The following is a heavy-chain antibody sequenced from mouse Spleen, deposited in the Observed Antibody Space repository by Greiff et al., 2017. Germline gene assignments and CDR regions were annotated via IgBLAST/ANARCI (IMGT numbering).Heavy chain of an antibody. D-gene: IGHD2-14*01. J-gene: IGHJ2*01. Sequence: EVKVVESGGGLVKPGGSLKLSCAASGFTFSSYTMSWVRQTPAKRLEWVATISSGGGNTYYPDSVKGRFTISRDNARNTLYLQMSSLRSEDTAMYYCARQRYRGYFDYWGQGTTLTVSS. CDR3: ARQRYRGYFDY. CDR1: GFTFSSYT. V-gene: IGHV5-9*04. CDR2: ISSGGGNT.